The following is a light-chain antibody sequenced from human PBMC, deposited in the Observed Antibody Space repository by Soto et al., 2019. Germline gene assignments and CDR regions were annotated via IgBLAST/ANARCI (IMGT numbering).Light chain of an antibody. J-gene: IGKJ1*01. CDR2: AAS. V-gene: IGKV1-27*01. CDR3: QKYNSAPPWT. CDR1: QGISNY. Sequence: DIQMTQSPSSLSASVGDRVTITCRASQGISNYLAWYQQKPGKVTKLLIYAASTLQSGVPSRFSGSGSGTDFTLTIRRLQPEDVATYYCQKYNSAPPWTFGQGTKVEIK.